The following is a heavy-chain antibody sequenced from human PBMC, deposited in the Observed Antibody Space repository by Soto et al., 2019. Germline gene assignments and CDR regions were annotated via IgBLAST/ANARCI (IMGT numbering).Heavy chain of an antibody. D-gene: IGHD5-18*01. CDR2: IIPIFGTA. J-gene: IGHJ3*02. CDR3: ASEYVDTAMVGDDAFDI. Sequence: SVKVSCKASGGTFSSYAISWVRQAPGQGLEWMGGIIPIFGTANYAQKFQGRVTITADESTSTAHMELSSLRSKDTAVYYCASEYVDTAMVGDDAFDIWGQGTMVTVSS. CDR1: GGTFSSYA. V-gene: IGHV1-69*13.